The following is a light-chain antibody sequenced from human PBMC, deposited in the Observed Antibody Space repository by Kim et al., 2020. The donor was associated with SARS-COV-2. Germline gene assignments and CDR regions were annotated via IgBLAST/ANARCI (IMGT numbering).Light chain of an antibody. CDR2: DNN. V-gene: IGLV1-51*01. J-gene: IGLJ2*01. Sequence: GQIVTISCSGSSSNIGNKYVSWYQQLPGTAPKLLIYDNNKRPSGVPDRFSGSKSGTSATLGITGLQTGDEADYYCGTWDSSLSAVVFGGGTQLTVL. CDR1: SSNIGNKY. CDR3: GTWDSSLSAVV.